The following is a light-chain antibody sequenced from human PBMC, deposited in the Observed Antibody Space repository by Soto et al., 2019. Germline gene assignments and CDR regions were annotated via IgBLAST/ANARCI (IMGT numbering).Light chain of an antibody. CDR3: AAWDDSLNGWV. CDR2: SDN. CDR1: SSNIGTYA. V-gene: IGLV1-44*01. J-gene: IGLJ3*02. Sequence: QSVLTQPPSASGTPGQRVTISSSGNSSNIGTYAVNWYQQLPGTAPKLLIYSDNKRPSGVPDRFSGAKSGTSASLAISGLQSEDEADYYCAAWDDSLNGWVFGGGTKVTVL.